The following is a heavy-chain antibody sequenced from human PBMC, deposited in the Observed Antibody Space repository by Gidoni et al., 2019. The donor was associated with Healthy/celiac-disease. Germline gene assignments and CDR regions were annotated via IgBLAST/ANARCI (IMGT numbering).Heavy chain of an antibody. D-gene: IGHD6-13*01. CDR1: GFTFSSDS. Sequence: EVQLVESGGGLVQPGGSLRLSCAASGFTFSSDSMNWVRQAPGKGLELVSYISSSSSTIYYADSVKGRFTISRDNAKNSLYLQMNSLRDEDTAVYYCARADSSSTFYYYYYGMDVWGQGTTVTVSS. J-gene: IGHJ6*02. CDR2: ISSSSSTI. V-gene: IGHV3-48*02. CDR3: ARADSSSTFYYYYYGMDV.